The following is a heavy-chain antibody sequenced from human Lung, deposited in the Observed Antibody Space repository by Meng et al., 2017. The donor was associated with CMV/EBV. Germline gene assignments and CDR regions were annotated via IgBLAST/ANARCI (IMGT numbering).Heavy chain of an antibody. CDR1: GFTFSSYW. CDR2: IKQDGSEK. CDR3: ARDGAPAATPWGNWFDP. J-gene: IGHJ5*02. V-gene: IGHV3-7*01. Sequence: GESLKISCAASGFTFSSYWMSWVRQAPGKGLEWVANIKQDGSEKYYVDSVKGRFTISRDNAKNSLYLQMNSLRAEDTAVYYCARDGAPAATPWGNWFDPWGQGTLVTVSS. D-gene: IGHD2-2*01.